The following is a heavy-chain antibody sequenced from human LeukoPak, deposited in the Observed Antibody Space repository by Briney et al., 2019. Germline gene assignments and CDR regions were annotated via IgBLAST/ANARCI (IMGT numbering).Heavy chain of an antibody. D-gene: IGHD2-2*01. V-gene: IGHV1-8*01. CDR1: GYTFTTYD. CDR3: ARGGYCSSTSCSLFDY. Sequence: ASVKVSCKASGYTFTTYDINWVRQATGQGLEWMGGMNPNSGNTGYAQKFQGRVTMTRNTSISTAYMELSSLRSEDTAVYYCARGGYCSSTSCSLFDYWGQGTLVTVSS. J-gene: IGHJ4*02. CDR2: MNPNSGNT.